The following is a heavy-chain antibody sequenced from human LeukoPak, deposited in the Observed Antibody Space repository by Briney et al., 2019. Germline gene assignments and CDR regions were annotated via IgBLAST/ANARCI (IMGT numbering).Heavy chain of an antibody. J-gene: IGHJ4*02. CDR1: GYSISSGFH. D-gene: IGHD6-6*01. CDR2: FFHTGTT. Sequence: SSETLSLTCSVSGYSISSGFHWGWIRQPPGKGLEWIGNFFHTGTTSYNPSLKGRATISVDMSQNHFSLKLDSVTAADTAIYYCVRGVDSWGQGSLVTVSS. V-gene: IGHV4-38-2*02. CDR3: VRGVDS.